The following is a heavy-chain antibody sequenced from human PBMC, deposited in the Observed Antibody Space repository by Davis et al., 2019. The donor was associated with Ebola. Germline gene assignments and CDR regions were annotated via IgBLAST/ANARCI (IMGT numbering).Heavy chain of an antibody. J-gene: IGHJ6*03. V-gene: IGHV4-31*03. Sequence: PSETLSLTCTVSGGSISSGGYYWSWIRQHPGKGLEWIGYIYYSGSTYYNPSLKSRVTISVDTSKNQFSLKLSSVTAADTAVYYCARRQIQLWLHGYYYMDVWGKGTTVTVSS. CDR2: IYYSGST. CDR3: ARRQIQLWLHGYYYMDV. D-gene: IGHD5-18*01. CDR1: GGSISSGGYY.